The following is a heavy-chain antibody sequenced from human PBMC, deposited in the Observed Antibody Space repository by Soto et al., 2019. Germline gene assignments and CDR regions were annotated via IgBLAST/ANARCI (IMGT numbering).Heavy chain of an antibody. CDR1: GFTFSSYS. Sequence: LRLSCAASGFTFSSYSMNWVRQAPGKGLEWVSSISSSSSYIYYADSVKGRFTISRDNAKNSLYLQMNSLRAEDTAVYYCARLRDEDYYDSSGYYPGWFDPWGQGTLVTVSS. V-gene: IGHV3-21*01. CDR3: ARLRDEDYYDSSGYYPGWFDP. J-gene: IGHJ5*02. CDR2: ISSSSSYI. D-gene: IGHD3-22*01.